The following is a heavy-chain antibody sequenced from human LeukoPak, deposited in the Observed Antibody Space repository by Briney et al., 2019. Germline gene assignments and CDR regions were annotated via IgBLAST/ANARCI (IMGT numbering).Heavy chain of an antibody. Sequence: ASVTVSCKASGGTVSSYAISWVRQAPGQGLEWMGGIIPIIGTANYAQKFQGRVTITADESTSTAYMELSSLTSEDTAVYYCARRLGYDRPYDSWGQGTLVTVSS. CDR1: GGTVSSYA. CDR3: ARRLGYDRPYDS. D-gene: IGHD5-12*01. J-gene: IGHJ4*02. V-gene: IGHV1-69*13. CDR2: IIPIIGTA.